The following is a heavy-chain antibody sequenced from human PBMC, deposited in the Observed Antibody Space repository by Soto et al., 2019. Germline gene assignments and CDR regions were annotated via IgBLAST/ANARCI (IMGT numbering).Heavy chain of an antibody. J-gene: IGHJ3*02. CDR1: CGSIISSSYY. CDR2: IYYSGST. D-gene: IGHD2-15*01. CDR3: ASYCSGGSCYTLYAFDI. V-gene: IGHV4-39*01. Sequence: SETLSLTCTFSCGSIISSSYYWGWIRQPPGKGLEWIGSIYYSGSTYYNPSLKSRVTISVDTSKNQFSLKLSSVTAADTAVYYCASYCSGGSCYTLYAFDIWGQGTMVTVSS.